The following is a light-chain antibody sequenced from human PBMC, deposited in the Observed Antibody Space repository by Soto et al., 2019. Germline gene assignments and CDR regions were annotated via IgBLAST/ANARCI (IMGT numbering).Light chain of an antibody. Sequence: QSALTQPRSVSGSPGQSVIISRTGTSSDVGGYNYVSWYQQHPGKAPKLMIYDVTKRPSGVPDRFSGSKSGNTASLTISGLQAEDEADYYCCSYAGSYTYVVFGGGTKLTVL. CDR3: CSYAGSYTYVV. CDR2: DVT. J-gene: IGLJ2*01. CDR1: SSDVGGYNY. V-gene: IGLV2-11*01.